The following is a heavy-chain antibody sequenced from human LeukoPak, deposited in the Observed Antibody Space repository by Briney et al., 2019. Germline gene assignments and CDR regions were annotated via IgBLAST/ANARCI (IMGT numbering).Heavy chain of an antibody. Sequence: PSETLSLTCTVSGGSINGYYWSWIRQPAGKGLEWIGRIYNSESINYNPSLKSRVTMSIDTSKSQFSLKLNSVTAADTAVYYRARDRSSSYTRDWFDPWGQGALVTVSS. CDR2: IYNSESI. V-gene: IGHV4-4*07. CDR1: GGSINGYY. J-gene: IGHJ5*02. D-gene: IGHD6-13*01. CDR3: ARDRSSSYTRDWFDP.